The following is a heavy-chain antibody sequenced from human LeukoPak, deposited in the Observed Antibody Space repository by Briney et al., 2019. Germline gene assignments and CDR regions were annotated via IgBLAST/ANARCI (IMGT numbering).Heavy chain of an antibody. Sequence: PGRPLRLSCAASGFTFSSYPMHWVRQPPGKGLEWVAVISYDGTNKYYADSVKGRFTISRDNSKNTLYLQINSLRAEDTAVYYCARGNWGSLGYFDYWGQGTLVTVSS. V-gene: IGHV3-30-3*01. D-gene: IGHD7-27*01. CDR2: ISYDGTNK. CDR3: ARGNWGSLGYFDY. J-gene: IGHJ4*02. CDR1: GFTFSSYP.